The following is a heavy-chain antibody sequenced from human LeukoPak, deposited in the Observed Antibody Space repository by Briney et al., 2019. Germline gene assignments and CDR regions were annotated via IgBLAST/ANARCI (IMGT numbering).Heavy chain of an antibody. V-gene: IGHV3-30*03. CDR2: ISYDGSNK. Sequence: GSLRLSCAASGFTFSSYGMHWVRQAPGKGLEWVAVISYDGSNKYYADSVKGRFTISRDNAKNSLYLQMNSLRAEDTAVYYCARVQKGIAAAGAGGGWFEPWGQGTLVTVSA. J-gene: IGHJ5*02. CDR1: GFTFSSYG. D-gene: IGHD6-13*01. CDR3: ARVQKGIAAAGAGGGWFEP.